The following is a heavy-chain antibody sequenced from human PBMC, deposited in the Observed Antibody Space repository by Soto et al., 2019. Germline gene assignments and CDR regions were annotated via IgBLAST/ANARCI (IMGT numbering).Heavy chain of an antibody. Sequence: ASVKVSCKASGYTFSGYYIHWLRQAPGQGLEWMWWINPNSGGTNYAQKFQGRVTVTRDTPTSTAYMELSRLTSDDTAVYYCARSLTEGYCTITGCYTRPLYGMDVWGQGTTVTVSS. V-gene: IGHV1-2*02. D-gene: IGHD2-2*02. J-gene: IGHJ6*02. CDR2: INPNSGGT. CDR3: ARSLTEGYCTITGCYTRPLYGMDV. CDR1: GYTFSGYY.